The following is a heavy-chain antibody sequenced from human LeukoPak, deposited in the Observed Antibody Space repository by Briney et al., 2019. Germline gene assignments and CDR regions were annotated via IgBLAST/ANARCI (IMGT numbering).Heavy chain of an antibody. Sequence: EASVKVSCKASGYTFTSYDINWVRQATGQGLEWMGWMNPNSGNTGYAQKFQGRVTMTRNTSISTAYMELSSLRSEDTAVYYCARGVAARSWFDPWGQGTLVTVSS. J-gene: IGHJ5*02. D-gene: IGHD6-6*01. V-gene: IGHV1-8*01. CDR3: ARGVAARSWFDP. CDR1: GYTFTSYD. CDR2: MNPNSGNT.